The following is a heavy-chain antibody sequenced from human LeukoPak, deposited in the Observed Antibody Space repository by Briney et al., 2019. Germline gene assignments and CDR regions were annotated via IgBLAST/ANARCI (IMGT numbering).Heavy chain of an antibody. D-gene: IGHD3-3*01. V-gene: IGHV4-34*01. Sequence: PSETLSLTCAVFGGSFSGYYWSWLRQPPGKGLEWIGEINHSGSTNYNPSLTSRVTILVDTSKNHFSLKLGSVTAADTAVYYCARRNHDFWSGYYTDYWGQGTLVTVSS. CDR1: GGSFSGYY. J-gene: IGHJ4*02. CDR2: INHSGST. CDR3: ARRNHDFWSGYYTDY.